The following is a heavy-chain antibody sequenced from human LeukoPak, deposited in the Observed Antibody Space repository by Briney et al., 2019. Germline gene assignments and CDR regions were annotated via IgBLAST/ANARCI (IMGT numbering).Heavy chain of an antibody. J-gene: IGHJ4*02. Sequence: PGGSLRLSCAASGFTFSNAWMNWVRQAPGKGLEWVGRIKSKTDGGTTDYAAPVKGRFTISRDDSKNTLYLQMNSLKTEDTAVYYCARVTYSSGYYFDYWGQGTLVTVSS. D-gene: IGHD3-22*01. CDR3: ARVTYSSGYYFDY. CDR2: IKSKTDGGTT. V-gene: IGHV3-15*07. CDR1: GFTFSNAW.